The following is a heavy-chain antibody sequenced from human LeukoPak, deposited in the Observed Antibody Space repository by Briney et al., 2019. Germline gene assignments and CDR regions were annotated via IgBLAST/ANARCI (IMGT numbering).Heavy chain of an antibody. CDR2: IWYDGSNK. D-gene: IGHD6-13*01. Sequence: GGSLRLSCAASGFTFSNYGMHWVRQAPGKGLEWVAVIWYDGSNKYYADSVKGRFTLSRDNSKNTLFFQMNSLRPEDTAVYFCARDLTQLALFDYWGQGTLVTVSS. CDR3: ARDLTQLALFDY. J-gene: IGHJ4*02. CDR1: GFTFSNYG. V-gene: IGHV3-33*01.